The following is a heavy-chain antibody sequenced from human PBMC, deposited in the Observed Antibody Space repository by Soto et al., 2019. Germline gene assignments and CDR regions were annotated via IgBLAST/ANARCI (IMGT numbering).Heavy chain of an antibody. D-gene: IGHD2-2*01. V-gene: IGHV1-3*01. CDR3: ARGTLRYYAMGA. CDR1: GYTFTNYI. Sequence: GASVKVSCKASGYTFTNYIMHWVRQDPGQRLEWMGWINAGNGNTKYSQKFQGRVTITWDTSANTAYMQLSSLTSEDTAVYFCARGTLRYYAMGAWGQGTPVTVSS. J-gene: IGHJ6*02. CDR2: INAGNGNT.